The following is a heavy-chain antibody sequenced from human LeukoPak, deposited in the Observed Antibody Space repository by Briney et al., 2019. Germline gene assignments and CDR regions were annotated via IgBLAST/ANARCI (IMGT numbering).Heavy chain of an antibody. CDR2: IRSKAYGGTT. V-gene: IGHV3-49*03. Sequence: GGSLRRSCTASGFTFGDCAMSWLRQAPGKGLEWVGYIRSKAYGGTTEYAASVKGRFTISRDDSKSIAYLQMNSLKTEDTAVYYCTRDLLRDYYDSSGYYPFDFWGQGTLVTVSS. J-gene: IGHJ4*02. D-gene: IGHD3-22*01. CDR3: TRDLLRDYYDSSGYYPFDF. CDR1: GFTFGDCA.